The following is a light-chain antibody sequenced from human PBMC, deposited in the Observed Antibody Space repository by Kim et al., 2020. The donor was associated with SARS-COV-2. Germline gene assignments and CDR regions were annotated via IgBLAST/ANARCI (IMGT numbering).Light chain of an antibody. J-gene: IGLJ3*02. CDR3: CSYAGSYTRV. V-gene: IGLV2-11*01. Sequence: QSALTQPRSVSGSPGQSVTISCTGTSSDVGGYNYVSWNQQHPGKAPKLMIYDVSKRPSGVPDRFSGSKSGNTASLTISGLQAEDEADYYCCSYAGSYTRVFGGVTQL. CDR1: SSDVGGYNY. CDR2: DVS.